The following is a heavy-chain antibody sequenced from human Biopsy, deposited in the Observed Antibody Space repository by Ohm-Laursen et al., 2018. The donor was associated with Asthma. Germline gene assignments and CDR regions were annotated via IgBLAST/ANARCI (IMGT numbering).Heavy chain of an antibody. J-gene: IGHJ4*02. CDR2: IYSGGDT. CDR3: AKDERLYYGSDSKYMQPVPLGD. CDR1: GFTDSTNG. Sequence: SLRLSCAASGFTDSTNGMSWVRQPPGKGLEWVSGIYSGGDTYYADSVQGRVTISRDNSKNTLSPQINSLRTGDTAVYYGAKDERLYYGSDSKYMQPVPLGDWGQGTLVIVSA. V-gene: IGHV3-53*01. D-gene: IGHD3-10*01.